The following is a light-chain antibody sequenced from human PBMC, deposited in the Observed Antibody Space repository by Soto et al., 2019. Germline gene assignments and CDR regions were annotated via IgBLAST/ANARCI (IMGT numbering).Light chain of an antibody. V-gene: IGKV3-15*01. CDR2: GAS. Sequence: EIVRTHSPATLSVSPGERATLSCRASQSISNVLAWYQQKPGQPPRLLIYGASSRATGIPARLSGSGSGTDFTRTISSLQSEDFSVYYCQQFGNWPPHTFGQGTKLEIK. J-gene: IGKJ2*01. CDR3: QQFGNWPPHT. CDR1: QSISNV.